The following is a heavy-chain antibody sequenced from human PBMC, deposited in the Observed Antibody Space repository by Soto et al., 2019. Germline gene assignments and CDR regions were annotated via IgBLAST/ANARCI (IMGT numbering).Heavy chain of an antibody. CDR2: IIAVCGTT. Sequence: QVQMVQSGAEGKKPGSSVKVSCKASGDTFRNYASNGVRQAPGQGLEWMGGIIAVCGTTDYAQKFQGIVTIVADASTTTAYMEMRRLTDDDAAVYYCARGGMSVAGLIFWGQGTLVTVSS. V-gene: IGHV1-69*01. D-gene: IGHD6-19*01. CDR1: GDTFRNYA. CDR3: ARGGMSVAGLIF. J-gene: IGHJ4*02.